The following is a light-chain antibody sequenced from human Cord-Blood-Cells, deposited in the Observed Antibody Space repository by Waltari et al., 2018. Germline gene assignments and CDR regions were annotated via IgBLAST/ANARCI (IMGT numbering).Light chain of an antibody. CDR3: QQRSNWPPSLT. J-gene: IGKJ4*01. Sequence: EIVLTQSPATLSLSPGERATLSCRASQSVSSYLAWYQQKPGQAPRRLIYDASNRATCIPARFSGSGSGTDFTLTISSLEPEDFAVYYCQQRSNWPPSLTFGGGTKVEIK. CDR2: DAS. CDR1: QSVSSY. V-gene: IGKV3-11*01.